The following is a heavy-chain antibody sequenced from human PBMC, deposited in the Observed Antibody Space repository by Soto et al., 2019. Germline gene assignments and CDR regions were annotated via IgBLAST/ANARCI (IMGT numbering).Heavy chain of an antibody. CDR3: ARGGDFWSGSPPYYYYGMDV. V-gene: IGHV3-30-3*01. D-gene: IGHD3-3*01. CDR2: ISYDGSNK. CDR1: GFTFSSYA. Sequence: GRSQRLSSAASGFTFSSYAMHWVRQAPGKGLEWVAVISYDGSNKYYADSVKGRFTISRDNSKNTLYLQMNSLRAEDTAVYYCARGGDFWSGSPPYYYYGMDVWGQGTTVTVSS. J-gene: IGHJ6*02.